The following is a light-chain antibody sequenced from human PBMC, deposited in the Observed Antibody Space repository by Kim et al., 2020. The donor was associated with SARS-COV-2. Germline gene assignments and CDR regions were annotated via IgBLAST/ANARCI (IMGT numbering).Light chain of an antibody. CDR3: SSYTSSSTSYV. CDR2: DVS. CDR1: SSDVGGYHY. V-gene: IGLV2-14*03. Sequence: QSINISCTGTSSDVGGYHYVSWYQQHPGKAPKLMIYDVSNRPSGVSNRFSGSKSGNTATLTISGLQAEDEADYYCSSYTSSSTSYVVGTGTKVTVL. J-gene: IGLJ1*01.